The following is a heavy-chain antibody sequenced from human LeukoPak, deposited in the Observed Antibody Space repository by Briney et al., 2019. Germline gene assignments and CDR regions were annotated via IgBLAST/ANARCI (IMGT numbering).Heavy chain of an antibody. J-gene: IGHJ4*02. Sequence: GGSLRLSCAASGFTFSSYAMRWVRQAPGKGLEWVSAISGSGGSTYYADSVKGQFPISRDNSKNTLYLQMHSLRAEDTAVYYCARGGTVTHFFDYWGQGTLVTVSS. CDR1: GFTFSSYA. CDR3: ARGGTVTHFFDY. CDR2: ISGSGGST. D-gene: IGHD4-17*01. V-gene: IGHV3-23*01.